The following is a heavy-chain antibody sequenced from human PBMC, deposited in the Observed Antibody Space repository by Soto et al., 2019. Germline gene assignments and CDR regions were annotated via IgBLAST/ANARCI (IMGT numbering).Heavy chain of an antibody. D-gene: IGHD6-19*01. J-gene: IGHJ4*02. CDR1: GFTFSSYG. CDR2: KWYDGSNK. CDR3: ARDKGRGWPPDFDY. Sequence: QVQLVESGGGVVQPGRSLRLSCAASGFTFSSYGMHWVRQAPGKGLEWVAVKWYDGSNKYYADSVKGRFTISRDNSKNTLYLQMNSLRAEDTAVYYCARDKGRGWPPDFDYWGQGTLVTVSS. V-gene: IGHV3-33*01.